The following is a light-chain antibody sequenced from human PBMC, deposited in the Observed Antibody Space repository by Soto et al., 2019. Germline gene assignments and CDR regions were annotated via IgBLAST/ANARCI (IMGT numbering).Light chain of an antibody. CDR2: ATS. V-gene: IGKV3-20*01. J-gene: IGKJ1*01. Sequence: ELVLTQSPDTLSLSPGERATLSCRASQSVSARFLAWYQHRPGQSPRLLISATSTRAPGIPDRFSGSGSGTDFNLTISSLEPEDVTVYYCQQYFRSLVEFGQGTKVEIK. CDR1: QSVSARF. CDR3: QQYFRSLVE.